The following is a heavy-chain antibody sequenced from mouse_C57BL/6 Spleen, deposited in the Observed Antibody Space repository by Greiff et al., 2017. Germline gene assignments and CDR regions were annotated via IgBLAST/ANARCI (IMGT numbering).Heavy chain of an antibody. V-gene: IGHV5-4*03. D-gene: IGHD1-1*01. Sequence: EVKLVESGGGLVKPGGSLKLSCAASGFTFSSYAMSWVRQTPEKRLEWVATISDGGSYTYYPDNVKGRITISKDNAKNNLYLQMSHLKSEDTAMYYCARGTVVTYWYFDGWGTGTLVTVSA. CDR2: ISDGGSYT. CDR3: ARGTVVTYWYFDG. CDR1: GFTFSSYA. J-gene: IGHJ1*03.